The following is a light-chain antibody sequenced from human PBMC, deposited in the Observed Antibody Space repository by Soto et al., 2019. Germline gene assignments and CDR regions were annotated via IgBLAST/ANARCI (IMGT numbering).Light chain of an antibody. CDR1: QDISNY. CDR3: QQYLGYPLS. CDR2: SAS. Sequence: DIQMTQSPSSLSASIGEKVIITCRASQDISNYVVWFQQKPGKAPKTLIYSASSLESGVPSKFSGHASGTEFTLTISSLEPEDFGTYYWQQYLGYPLSFSQGTKVEIK. J-gene: IGKJ2*03. V-gene: IGKV1-16*02.